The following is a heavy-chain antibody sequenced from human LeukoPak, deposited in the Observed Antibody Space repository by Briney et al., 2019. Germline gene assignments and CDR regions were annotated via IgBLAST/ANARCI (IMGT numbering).Heavy chain of an antibody. J-gene: IGHJ4*02. V-gene: IGHV3-30*04. CDR3: TTDPEGTHDY. CDR1: GFTFSSYV. D-gene: IGHD4-23*01. CDR2: ISYDGSNE. Sequence: GRSLRLSCAASGFTFSSYVMHWVRQAPGKGLEWVAIISYDGSNEYYADSVKGRFTISRDNSKNTLYLQMNSLKTEDTAVYYCTTDPEGTHDYWGQGTLATVSS.